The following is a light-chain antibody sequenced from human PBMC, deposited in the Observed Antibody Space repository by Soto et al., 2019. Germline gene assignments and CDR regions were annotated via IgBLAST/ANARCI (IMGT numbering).Light chain of an antibody. CDR1: SRDVGGYNY. CDR3: SSYVNYNTFVI. J-gene: IGLJ2*01. CDR2: EVS. V-gene: IGLV2-14*01. Sequence: QSALTQPASVSGSPGQSITISCTGTSRDVGGYNYVSWHQQHPGKAPKVIITEVSNRPSGVSNRFSGSKSGNTASLTISGLLAEDEADYYCSSYVNYNTFVIFGGGTKLTVL.